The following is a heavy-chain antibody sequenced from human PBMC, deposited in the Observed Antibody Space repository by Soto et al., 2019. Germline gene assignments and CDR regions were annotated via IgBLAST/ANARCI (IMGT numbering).Heavy chain of an antibody. J-gene: IGHJ6*02. CDR1: GFTFSSYA. Sequence: EVQLLESGGGLVQPGGSLRLSCAASGFTFSSYAMSWVRQAPGKGLEWVSAISGSGGSTYYADSVKGRFTISRDNSKNTLYLQMNSLRAEDTAVYYCAKGRPRRIVATTYYYYGMDVWGQGTTVTVSS. CDR2: ISGSGGST. CDR3: AKGRPRRIVATTYYYYGMDV. V-gene: IGHV3-23*01. D-gene: IGHD5-12*01.